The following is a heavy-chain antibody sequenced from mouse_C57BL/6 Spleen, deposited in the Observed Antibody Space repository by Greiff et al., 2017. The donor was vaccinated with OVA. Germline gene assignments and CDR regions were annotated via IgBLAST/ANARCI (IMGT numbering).Heavy chain of an antibody. Sequence: QVQLQQPGAELVKPGASVTLSCKASGYTFTSYWMQWVKQRPGPGLEWIGELDPSDSSTNYNQKFKGKAPLTVDTSSSTAYMQLSSLTSEDSAVYYCALYGSSYTWFAYWGQGTLVTVSA. CDR2: LDPSDSST. CDR3: ALYGSSYTWFAY. D-gene: IGHD1-1*01. CDR1: GYTFTSYW. V-gene: IGHV1-50*01. J-gene: IGHJ3*01.